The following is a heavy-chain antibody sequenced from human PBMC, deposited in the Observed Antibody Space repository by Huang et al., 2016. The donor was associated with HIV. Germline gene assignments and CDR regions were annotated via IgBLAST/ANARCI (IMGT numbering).Heavy chain of an antibody. CDR3: ARLPGSITMIRGVITDPY. V-gene: IGHV4-39*02. D-gene: IGHD3-10*01. CDR1: GGSIRSDNYY. J-gene: IGHJ4*02. Sequence: QLQLQESGPGLVKPSETLSLTCTVSGGSIRSDNYYWGWIRQPPGKGLVWIGRIYYSGSTYYNPSLKRRVTITVDTSKNHFSLRMRSVTAADTAVYYCARLPGSITMIRGVITDPYWGQGTLVTVSS. CDR2: IYYSGST.